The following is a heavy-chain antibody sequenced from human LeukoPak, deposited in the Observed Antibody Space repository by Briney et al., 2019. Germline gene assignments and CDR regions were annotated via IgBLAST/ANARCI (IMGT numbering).Heavy chain of an antibody. Sequence: GSLRLSCAASGFTFSNAWMSWVRQAPGKGLEWVSVIYSGGSTYYADSVKGRFTISRDNSKNTLYLQMNSLRAEDTAVYYCAKVLLGGSGSFDAFDIWGQGTMVTVSS. D-gene: IGHD3-10*01. J-gene: IGHJ3*02. CDR1: GFTFSNAW. CDR3: AKVLLGGSGSFDAFDI. V-gene: IGHV3-66*02. CDR2: IYSGGST.